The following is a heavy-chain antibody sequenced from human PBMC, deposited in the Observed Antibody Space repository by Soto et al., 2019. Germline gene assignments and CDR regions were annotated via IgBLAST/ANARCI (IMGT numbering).Heavy chain of an antibody. D-gene: IGHD6-13*01. CDR1: GFTFSSYA. V-gene: IGHV3-30*04. Sequence: GGSLRLSCAASGFTFSSYAMHWVRQAPGKGLEWVAVISYDGSNKYYADSVKGRLTISRDNSKNTLYLQMNRLRAEDRAVNYCARVEVGGGSSSWYDDAFDIWGQGTMVTVSS. CDR2: ISYDGSNK. CDR3: ARVEVGGGSSSWYDDAFDI. J-gene: IGHJ3*02.